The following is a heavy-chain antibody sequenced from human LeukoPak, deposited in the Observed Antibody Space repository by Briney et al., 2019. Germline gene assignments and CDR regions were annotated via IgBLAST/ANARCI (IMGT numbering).Heavy chain of an antibody. CDR1: GNTFSSYF. D-gene: IGHD3-3*02. Sequence: ASVKVSCKASGNTFSSYFIHWVRQAPGQGLEWMGIISPGGGSTTYAQELQGRVTMTRDTSTSTVYMELSSLRSEDTAVYYCGRVTFYAFDIWGQGTMVTDSS. J-gene: IGHJ3*02. V-gene: IGHV1-46*01. CDR3: GRVTFYAFDI. CDR2: ISPGGGST.